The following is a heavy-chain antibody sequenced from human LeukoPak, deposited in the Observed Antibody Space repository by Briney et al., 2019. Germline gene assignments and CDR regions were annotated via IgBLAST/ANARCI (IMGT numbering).Heavy chain of an antibody. J-gene: IGHJ3*02. Sequence: SETLSLTCTVSGGSISSYYWSWIRQLPGKGLEWIGYIYYSGSTNYNPSLKSRVTISLDTSKNQFSLKLSSVTAADTAVYYCARVDTATLDAFDIWGQGTMVTVSS. CDR3: ARVDTATLDAFDI. CDR2: IYYSGST. D-gene: IGHD5-18*01. CDR1: GGSISSYY. V-gene: IGHV4-59*01.